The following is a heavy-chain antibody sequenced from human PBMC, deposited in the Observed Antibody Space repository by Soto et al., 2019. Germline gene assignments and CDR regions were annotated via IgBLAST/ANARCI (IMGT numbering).Heavy chain of an antibody. CDR2: ISYDGSNK. D-gene: IGHD3-10*01. CDR3: VLLGSGSPRLAFDV. J-gene: IGHJ3*01. Sequence: QVQLVESGGGVVQPGRSLRLSCAASGFTFSSYGMHWVRQAPGKGLEWVAVISYDGSNKYYADSVKGRFTISRDNSKNTLYLQMNSLRAEDTAVYYCVLLGSGSPRLAFDVWGQGTMVTVSS. V-gene: IGHV3-30*03. CDR1: GFTFSSYG.